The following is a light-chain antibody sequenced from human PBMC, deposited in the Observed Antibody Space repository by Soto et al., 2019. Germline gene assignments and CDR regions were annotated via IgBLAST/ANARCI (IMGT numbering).Light chain of an antibody. CDR3: SSHTSSSNRV. Sequence: QSALTQPASVSGSPGQSITISCTGTSSDVGGYNYVSWYQQHPGKAPKLMIYEVSNRPSGVSNRFSGSKSGNTASLTISGLQAEDEADYYCSSHTSSSNRVFGTGTKVTVL. V-gene: IGLV2-14*01. J-gene: IGLJ1*01. CDR1: SSDVGGYNY. CDR2: EVS.